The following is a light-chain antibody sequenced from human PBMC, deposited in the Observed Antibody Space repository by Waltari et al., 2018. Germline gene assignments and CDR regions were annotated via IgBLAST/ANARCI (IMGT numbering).Light chain of an antibody. Sequence: DIVMTQYPFSLHVTPGEPASITCMPRQSLLHSNGNNYLDWYLQKPGQSPQLLFYLGSNRASGVPDRFSASGSGTHFTLKISRVEAEDVGVYYCMQSLLALWTFGQGTKGEIK. CDR2: LGS. V-gene: IGKV2-28*01. CDR3: MQSLLALWT. J-gene: IGKJ1*01. CDR1: QSLLHSNGNNY.